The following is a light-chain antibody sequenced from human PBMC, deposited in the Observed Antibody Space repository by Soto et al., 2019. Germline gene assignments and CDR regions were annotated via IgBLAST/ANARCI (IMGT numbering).Light chain of an antibody. CDR2: GAS. Sequence: IVLTQSPATLSLSPGERATLSCRASQSVSSNLAWYQQKPGQAPRLLIYGASTRANGIPARFSGSGSGTEFTLTISSLQSEDFAVYYCQQYNNWPPITFGQGTRLEIK. V-gene: IGKV3-15*01. CDR1: QSVSSN. J-gene: IGKJ5*01. CDR3: QQYNNWPPIT.